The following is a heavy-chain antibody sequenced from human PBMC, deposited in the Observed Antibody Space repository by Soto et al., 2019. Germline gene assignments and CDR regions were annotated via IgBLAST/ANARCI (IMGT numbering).Heavy chain of an antibody. V-gene: IGHV4-4*02. CDR2: IYRSGST. Sequence: QVQLQESGPGLVKPSGTLSLTCAVSGGSISSSNWWRWVRQPPGKGLEWIGEIYRSGSTNYNPSRKSRVTIPVHKSENRVSLKLSCVTAADTAVYYCAGDPRYCSGGSCYSFYYYYYGMDVWGQGTTVTVSS. D-gene: IGHD2-15*01. J-gene: IGHJ6*02. CDR1: GGSISSSNW. CDR3: AGDPRYCSGGSCYSFYYYYYGMDV.